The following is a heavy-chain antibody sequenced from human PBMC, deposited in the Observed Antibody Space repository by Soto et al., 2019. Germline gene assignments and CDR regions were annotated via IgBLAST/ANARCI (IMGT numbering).Heavy chain of an antibody. D-gene: IGHD2-8*01. CDR1: GGSISSYY. CDR3: ARRYAGNFDY. Sequence: QVQLQESGPGLVKPSETLSLTCTVSGGSISSYYWSWIRQPPGKGLEWIGYIYYSGSTNDNPSLKRRVNISVDTSKNQFSLKLSSVPAADTAVYYCARRYAGNFDYWGQGTLVTVSS. V-gene: IGHV4-59*01. J-gene: IGHJ4*02. CDR2: IYYSGST.